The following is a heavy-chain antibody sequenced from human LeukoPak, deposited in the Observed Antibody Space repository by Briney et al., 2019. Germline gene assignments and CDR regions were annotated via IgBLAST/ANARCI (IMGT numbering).Heavy chain of an antibody. CDR1: GFTFSSYA. CDR3: AEGPRAAMVTLFDY. CDR2: ISGSGGST. Sequence: GGSLRLSCAASGFTFSSYAMSWVRQAPGKGLEWVSAISGSGGSTYYADSVKGRFTISRDNSKNTLYLQMNSLRAEDTAVYYCAEGPRAAMVTLFDYWGQGTLVTVSS. J-gene: IGHJ4*02. V-gene: IGHV3-23*01. D-gene: IGHD5-18*01.